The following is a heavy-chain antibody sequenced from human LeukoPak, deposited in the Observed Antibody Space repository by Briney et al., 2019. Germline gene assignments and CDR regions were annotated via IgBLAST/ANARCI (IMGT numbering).Heavy chain of an antibody. Sequence: GGSLRLSCAASGFTFDDYAMHWVRQAPGKGLEWVSGISWNSGSIGYADSVKGRFTISRDNAKNSLYLQMNSLRAEDTALYYCAKALGSTSCFDYWGQGTLVTVSS. J-gene: IGHJ4*02. CDR1: GFTFDDYA. D-gene: IGHD2-2*01. CDR2: ISWNSGSI. V-gene: IGHV3-9*01. CDR3: AKALGSTSCFDY.